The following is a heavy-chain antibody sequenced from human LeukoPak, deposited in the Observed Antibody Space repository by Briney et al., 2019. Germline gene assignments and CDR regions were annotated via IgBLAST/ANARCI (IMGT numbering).Heavy chain of an antibody. CDR2: IYTSGST. D-gene: IGHD1-26*01. CDR1: GGSISSGSYY. J-gene: IGHJ4*02. Sequence: SQTLSLTCTVSGGSISSGSYYWSWIRQPAGTGLEWIGRIYTSGSTNYNPSLKSRVTISVDTSKNQFSLKLSSVTAADTAVYYCARDPSYSGSLDYWGQGTLVTVSS. CDR3: ARDPSYSGSLDY. V-gene: IGHV4-61*02.